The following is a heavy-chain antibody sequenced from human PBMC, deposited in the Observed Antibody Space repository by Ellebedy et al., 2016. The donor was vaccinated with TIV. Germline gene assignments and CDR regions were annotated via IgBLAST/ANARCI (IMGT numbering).Heavy chain of an antibody. CDR2: ISYDGSNK. CDR3: AKVADYYHDSSGFPDN. J-gene: IGHJ4*02. V-gene: IGHV3-30*18. D-gene: IGHD3-22*01. Sequence: PGGSLRLSCAASGFTFSNYGMHWVRQAPGKGLAWVSVISYDGSNKYYADSVKGRFTISRDNSKNTLYVQMNSLRDEDTAVYYCAKVADYYHDSSGFPDNWGQGTLVTVSS. CDR1: GFTFSNYG.